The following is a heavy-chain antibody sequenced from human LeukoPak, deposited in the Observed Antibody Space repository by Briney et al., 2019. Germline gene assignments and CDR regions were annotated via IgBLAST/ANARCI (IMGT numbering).Heavy chain of an antibody. V-gene: IGHV4-38-2*02. J-gene: IGHJ4*02. Sequence: SETLSLTCTVSGYSISSGYYWGWIRQPPGKGLEWIGSIYHSGSTYYNPSLKSRVTISVDTSKNQFSLKLSSVTAADTAVYYCARDGTYCGGDCYPTSDYWGQGTLVTVSS. CDR3: ARDGTYCGGDCYPTSDY. CDR2: IYHSGST. D-gene: IGHD2-21*02. CDR1: GYSISSGYY.